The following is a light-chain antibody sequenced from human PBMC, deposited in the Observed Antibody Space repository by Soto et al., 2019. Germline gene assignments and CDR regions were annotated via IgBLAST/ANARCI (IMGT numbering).Light chain of an antibody. J-gene: IGLJ1*01. CDR2: EVS. Sequence: QSVLTQPSSVSGSPGQSITISCTGTISNVGSYNLVSWYQQHPGKAPKLMIYEVSKRPSGVSNRFSGSKSGNTASLTISGLQAEDEADYHCCSYAGSYTYVFGPGTKVT. V-gene: IGLV2-23*02. CDR1: ISNVGSYNL. CDR3: CSYAGSYTYV.